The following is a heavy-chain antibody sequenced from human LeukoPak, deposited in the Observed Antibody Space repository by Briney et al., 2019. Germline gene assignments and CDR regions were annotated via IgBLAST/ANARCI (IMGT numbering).Heavy chain of an antibody. J-gene: IGHJ4*02. V-gene: IGHV3-23*01. CDR3: AKDPGSSEYYFDY. D-gene: IGHD6-19*01. CDR2: ISGSGGST. Sequence: PGGSLRLSCAAPGFTFSSYGMSWVRQAPGKGLEWVSAISGSGGSTYYADSVKGRFTISRDNSKNTLYLQMNSLRAEDTAVYYCAKDPGSSEYYFDYWGQGTLVTVSS. CDR1: GFTFSSYG.